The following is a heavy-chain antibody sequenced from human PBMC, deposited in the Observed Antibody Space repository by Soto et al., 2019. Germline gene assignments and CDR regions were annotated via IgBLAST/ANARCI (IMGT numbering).Heavy chain of an antibody. J-gene: IGHJ4*02. CDR3: ATISDRGIAAALDF. CDR2: ISDSGGTT. CDR1: TFTFTNYA. D-gene: IGHD6-13*01. V-gene: IGHV3-23*01. Sequence: EVQLLESGGGLVPPGGSLRLSCVASTFTFTNYAMSWVRQAPGEGLEWVSAISDSGGTTYYAESVKGRFSISRDNSKNTLYLRLNSLRVEDTAIYYCATISDRGIAAALDFWGQGTLVTVSS.